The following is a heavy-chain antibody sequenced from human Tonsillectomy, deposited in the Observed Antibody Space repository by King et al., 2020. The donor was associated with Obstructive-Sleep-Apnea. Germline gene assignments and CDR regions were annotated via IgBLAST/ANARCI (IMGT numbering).Heavy chain of an antibody. V-gene: IGHV3-21*01. CDR3: ARDAGAAAGDY. CDR1: GFTFSSYS. J-gene: IGHJ4*02. D-gene: IGHD6-13*01. CDR2: ISSSSSYI. Sequence: VQLVESGGGLVKPGGSLRLSCAASGFTFSSYSMNWVRQAPGKGLEWVSSISSSSSYIYHADSVKGRFTISRDNAKNSLYLQMNSLRAEDTAVYYCARDAGAAAGDYWGQGTLVTVSS.